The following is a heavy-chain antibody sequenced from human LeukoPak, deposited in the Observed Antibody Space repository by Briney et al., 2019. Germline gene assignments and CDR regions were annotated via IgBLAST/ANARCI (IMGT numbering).Heavy chain of an antibody. D-gene: IGHD2-21*02. CDR3: AKGGAAMTDAPHGDVVTTTLDGFDI. CDR2: FSDSGGRT. Sequence: GGPLRLPCIPFGFAFSAYALSGVRHTPGKGLEWVSTFSDSGGRTFYADSVKIRFTISRDNSKKTVSLQMNSLRVDDTAVYYCAKGGAAMTDAPHGDVVTTTLDGFDIWGQGSTVTVSS. J-gene: IGHJ3*02. V-gene: IGHV3-23*01. CDR1: GFAFSAYA.